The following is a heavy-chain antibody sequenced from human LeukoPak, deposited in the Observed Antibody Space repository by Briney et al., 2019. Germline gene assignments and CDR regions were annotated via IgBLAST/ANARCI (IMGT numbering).Heavy chain of an antibody. Sequence: GGSLRLSCAASGFTFSSYWMHWVRQAPGKGLVWVSRINSDGSSTSYADSVKGRFTISRDNAKNTLYLQMNSLRAEDTAVYYCARDDGDYDSSGYLHYWGQGTLVTVSS. CDR2: INSDGSST. CDR3: ARDDGDYDSSGYLHY. V-gene: IGHV3-74*01. J-gene: IGHJ4*02. D-gene: IGHD3-22*01. CDR1: GFTFSSYW.